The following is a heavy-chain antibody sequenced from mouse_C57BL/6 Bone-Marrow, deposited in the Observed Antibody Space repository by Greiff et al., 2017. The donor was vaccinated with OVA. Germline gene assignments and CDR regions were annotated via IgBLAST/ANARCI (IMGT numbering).Heavy chain of an antibody. Sequence: EVKLEESGGGLVQPGGSMKLSCVASGFTFSNYWMNWVRQSPEKGLEWVAQIRLKSDNYATHYAESVKGRFTISRDDSKSSVYLQMNNLRAEDTGIYYCTRDYGVDYWGQGTTLTVSS. D-gene: IGHD1-1*01. CDR2: IRLKSDNYAT. CDR1: GFTFSNYW. CDR3: TRDYGVDY. V-gene: IGHV6-3*01. J-gene: IGHJ2*01.